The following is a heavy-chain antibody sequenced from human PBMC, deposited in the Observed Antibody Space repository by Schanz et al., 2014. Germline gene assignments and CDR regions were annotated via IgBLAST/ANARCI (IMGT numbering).Heavy chain of an antibody. Sequence: EGQLVESGGGLVQPGGSLRLSCGGSGFTFSKNWRSWVRQAPGKGLEWVANIKQDGSEKYYVDAVKGRFTSSRDNAKNSKYLHMKSLRGEDTAVYYCARDNYYGSGSCAYWGQGTLVTVSS. J-gene: IGHJ4*02. V-gene: IGHV3-7*01. CDR3: ARDNYYGSGSCAY. CDR1: GFTFSKNW. D-gene: IGHD3-10*01. CDR2: IKQDGSEK.